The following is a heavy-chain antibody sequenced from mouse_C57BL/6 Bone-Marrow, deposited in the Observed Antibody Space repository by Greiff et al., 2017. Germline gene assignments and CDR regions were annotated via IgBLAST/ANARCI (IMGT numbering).Heavy chain of an antibody. Sequence: VQLQQSGAELARPGASVKLSCKASGYTFTSYGISWVKQRTGQGLEWIGEIYPGDGSTKYNEKFKGKATLTVDTSSSTAYMELHSLTSEDSAVYFCAREGWLLRNWYFDVWGTGTTVTVSS. CDR3: AREGWLLRNWYFDV. CDR2: IYPGDGST. D-gene: IGHD2-3*01. CDR1: GYTFTSYG. J-gene: IGHJ1*03. V-gene: IGHV1-81*01.